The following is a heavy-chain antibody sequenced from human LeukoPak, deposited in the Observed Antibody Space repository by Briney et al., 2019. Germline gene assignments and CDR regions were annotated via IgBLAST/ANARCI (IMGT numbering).Heavy chain of an antibody. CDR1: GFTFSSYW. CDR2: INSDGSST. CDR3: ARAQSTIFGVVIPYYYYGTDV. V-gene: IGHV3-74*01. Sequence: PGGSLRLSCAASGFTFSSYWMHWVRHAPGKGLVWVSRINSDGSSTSYADSVKGRFPISRDNAKNTLYLQMNSLRAEDTAVYYCARAQSTIFGVVIPYYYYGTDVWGQGTTVTVSS. D-gene: IGHD3-3*01. J-gene: IGHJ6*02.